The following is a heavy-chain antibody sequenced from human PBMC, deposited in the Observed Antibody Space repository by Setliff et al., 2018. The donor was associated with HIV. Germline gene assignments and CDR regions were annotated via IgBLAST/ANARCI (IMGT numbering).Heavy chain of an antibody. CDR1: GYTFTGYY. D-gene: IGHD3-22*01. CDR3: ARDRIPSKWLLESDY. Sequence: ASVKVSCKASGYTFTGYYVHWVRQAPGQGPEWMGWINPNSGDTNYAPELHGRVTMTTDTSTSTASLELRSLRSDDTAVYYCARDRIPSKWLLESDYWGQGTLVTVSS. V-gene: IGHV1-2*02. CDR2: INPNSGDT. J-gene: IGHJ4*02.